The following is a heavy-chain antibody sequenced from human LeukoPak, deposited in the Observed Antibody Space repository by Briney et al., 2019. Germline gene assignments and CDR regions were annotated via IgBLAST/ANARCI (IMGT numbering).Heavy chain of an antibody. CDR2: ISSSSSTI. D-gene: IGHD3-3*01. V-gene: IGHV3-48*01. CDR1: GFTFSSYS. Sequence: GGSLRLSCAASGFTFSSYSMNWVRQAPGKGLEWVSYISSSSSTIYYADSVKGRFTISRDNAKNSLYLQMNSLRAEDTAVYYCAREKLGFLEWPLNAFDIWGQGTMVTVSS. J-gene: IGHJ3*02. CDR3: AREKLGFLEWPLNAFDI.